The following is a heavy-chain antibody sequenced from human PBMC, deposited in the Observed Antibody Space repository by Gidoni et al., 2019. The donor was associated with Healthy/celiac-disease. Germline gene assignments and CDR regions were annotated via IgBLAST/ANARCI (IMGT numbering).Heavy chain of an antibody. D-gene: IGHD5-12*01. J-gene: IGHJ4*02. CDR2: ISSSSSDL. CDR3: ASGLEWGYSGYESAGRTYFDY. V-gene: IGHV3-21*01. CDR1: GFTVSGYS. Sequence: EVQQGEAGGGLVGRGRSLRLSCAASGFTVSGYSMNWARQAPGNGLEGVSSISSSSSDLYYADSVKGRFTISSDNAKNSPYLQLNLLRADDTAVYYCASGLEWGYSGYESAGRTYFDYWGQGTLVTVSS.